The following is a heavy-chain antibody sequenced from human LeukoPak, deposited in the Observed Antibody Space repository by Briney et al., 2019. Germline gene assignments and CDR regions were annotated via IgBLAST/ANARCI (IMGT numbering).Heavy chain of an antibody. CDR3: ARDGLWFGASFYYGMDV. J-gene: IGHJ6*04. CDR2: IYYSGST. D-gene: IGHD3-10*01. Sequence: SETLSLTCSVSGGSISSYYWSWVRQPPGKGLEWIGDIYYSGSTNYNPSLKSRVTISVDTSKNQFSLKLSSVTAADTAVYYCARDGLWFGASFYYGMDVWGKGTRVTVSS. V-gene: IGHV4-59*01. CDR1: GGSISSYY.